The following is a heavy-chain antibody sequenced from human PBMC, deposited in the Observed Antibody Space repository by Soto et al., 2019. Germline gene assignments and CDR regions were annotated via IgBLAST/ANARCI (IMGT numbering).Heavy chain of an antibody. J-gene: IGHJ4*02. Sequence: GASVKVSCKASGYTFTSYGIRWVRQAPGQGLEWMGWISPNSGNTNYAQKFQGWVTMTRDTSISTAYMELRRLRSDDTAVYYCARAFSGYDYRPGYWGQGTLVTVSS. CDR2: ISPNSGNT. D-gene: IGHD5-12*01. CDR1: GYTFTSYG. CDR3: ARAFSGYDYRPGY. V-gene: IGHV1-18*01.